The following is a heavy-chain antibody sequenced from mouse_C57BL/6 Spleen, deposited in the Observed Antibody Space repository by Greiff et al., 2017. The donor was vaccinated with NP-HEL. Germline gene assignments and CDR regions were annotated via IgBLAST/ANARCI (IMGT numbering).Heavy chain of an antibody. D-gene: IGHD2-3*01. CDR2: ISNGGGST. Sequence: EVQRVESGGGLVQPGGSLKLSCAASGFTFRDYYMYWVRQTPEKRLEWVAYISNGGGSTYYPDTVKGRFTISRDNAKNTLYLQMSRLKSEDTAMYYCARWDGYFDYWGQGTTLTVSS. J-gene: IGHJ2*01. CDR3: ARWDGYFDY. V-gene: IGHV5-12*01. CDR1: GFTFRDYY.